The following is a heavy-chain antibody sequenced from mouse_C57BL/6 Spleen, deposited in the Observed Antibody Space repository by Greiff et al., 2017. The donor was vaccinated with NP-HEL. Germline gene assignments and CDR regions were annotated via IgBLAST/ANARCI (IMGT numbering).Heavy chain of an antibody. V-gene: IGHV5-16*01. CDR1: GFNFRDYY. CDR3: ARGDYGYFDY. CDR2: INYDGSST. D-gene: IGHD2-4*01. Sequence: EVKVVGSEGSLVQPGSSMKLSCTAPGFNFRDYYLALVRPVPEKGLEWVANINYDGSSTYYLDSLKSRFIISRDNAKNILYLQMSSLKSEDTATYYCARGDYGYFDYWGQGTTLTVSS. J-gene: IGHJ2*01.